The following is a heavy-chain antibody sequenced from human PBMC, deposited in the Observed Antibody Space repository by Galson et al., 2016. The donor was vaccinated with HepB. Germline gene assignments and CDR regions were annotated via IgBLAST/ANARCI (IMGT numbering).Heavy chain of an antibody. CDR3: ARGLRAGYYWSFDV. CDR2: IGVAGDT. V-gene: IGHV3-13*01. Sequence: SLRLSCAASGFTFSSYDMHWVRQGTGIGLEWVSGIGVAGDTYYPGSVKGRFTISREDGENSLYLQMNSLRAGDTAVYHCARGLRAGYYWSFDVWGQGTTVTVSS. J-gene: IGHJ6*02. D-gene: IGHD1-26*01. CDR1: GFTFSSYD.